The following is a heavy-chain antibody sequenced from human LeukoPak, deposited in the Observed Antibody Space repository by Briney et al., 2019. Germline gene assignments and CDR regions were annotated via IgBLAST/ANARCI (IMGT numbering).Heavy chain of an antibody. V-gene: IGHV4-38-2*02. CDR2: IYYSGST. D-gene: IGHD6-19*01. Sequence: SETLSLTCTVSGYSMSSGYYWGWIRQPPGKGLDWIGSIYYSGSTYYNPSLKSRVTISVDTSKNQFSLKLSSVTAADKAVYYCARVIAMAGTPDFDYWGQGTLVTVSS. CDR1: GYSMSSGYY. CDR3: ARVIAMAGTPDFDY. J-gene: IGHJ4*02.